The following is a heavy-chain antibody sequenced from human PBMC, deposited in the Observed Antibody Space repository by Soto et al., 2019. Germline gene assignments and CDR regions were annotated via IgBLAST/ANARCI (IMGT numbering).Heavy chain of an antibody. CDR3: ARAMVRGVHNWFDP. V-gene: IGHV4-59*08. J-gene: IGHJ5*02. Sequence: QVQLQESGPGLVKPSETLSLTCTVSGGSISSYYWSWIRQPPGKGLEWIGYIYYSGSTNYNPSLKSRVTISVDTSKNQFSLKLSSVTAADTAVYYCARAMVRGVHNWFDPWGQGTLVTVSS. CDR2: IYYSGST. CDR1: GGSISSYY. D-gene: IGHD3-10*01.